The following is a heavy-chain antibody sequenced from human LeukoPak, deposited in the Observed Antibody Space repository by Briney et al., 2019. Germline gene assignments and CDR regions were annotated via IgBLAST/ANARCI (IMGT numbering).Heavy chain of an antibody. CDR3: ARSRARINYYDSSGYEGNFDY. D-gene: IGHD3-22*01. Sequence: ASVKVSCNASGYTFTDYYMHWVRQAPGQGLEEMGRKNPNSCDTNYAHKVEGRVTMPRHTSNSTAYMALNTLTSQDTAVYYCARSRARINYYDSSGYEGNFDYWGEGTLVTVSS. CDR1: GYTFTDYY. CDR2: KNPNSCDT. J-gene: IGHJ4*02. V-gene: IGHV1-2*06.